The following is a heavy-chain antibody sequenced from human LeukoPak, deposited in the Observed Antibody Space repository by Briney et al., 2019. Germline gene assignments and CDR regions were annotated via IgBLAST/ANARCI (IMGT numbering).Heavy chain of an antibody. CDR1: GGSISGYY. CDR3: ARTVVTLNKYYFDY. V-gene: IGHV4-59*01. CDR2: IYYNGIS. D-gene: IGHD4-23*01. Sequence: PSETLSLTCTVSGGSISGYYWSWIRQPPGKGLEWIAYIYYNGISNYNPSLKSRVIISVDSSKNQFSLKLTSVTAADTAVYYCARTVVTLNKYYFDYWGQGTLVTVSS. J-gene: IGHJ4*02.